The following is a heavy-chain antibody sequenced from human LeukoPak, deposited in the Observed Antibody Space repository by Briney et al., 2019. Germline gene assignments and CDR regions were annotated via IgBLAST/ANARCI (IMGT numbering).Heavy chain of an antibody. V-gene: IGHV3-23*01. CDR1: EFIFSNYA. D-gene: IGHD2-8*01. Sequence: GGSLSLSCAASEFIFSNYAMTWVRQAPGKGLEWVSSISDSGGSTYYADSVKGRFTISRDNSRNTLYLQMDSLRADDTAVYYCAKLPDCANDACTEGGYWVQGTLVTVSS. CDR3: AKLPDCANDACTEGGY. J-gene: IGHJ4*02. CDR2: ISDSGGST.